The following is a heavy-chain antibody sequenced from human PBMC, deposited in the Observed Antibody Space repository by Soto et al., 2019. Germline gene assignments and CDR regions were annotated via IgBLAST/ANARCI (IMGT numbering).Heavy chain of an antibody. CDR2: ISTSSNYI. CDR1: GFTFSSYS. V-gene: IGHV3-21*01. CDR3: ARDTGYSSGQVPESFDI. J-gene: IGHJ3*02. Sequence: EVQLVESAGGRVKPGGSLRLSCAASGFTFSSYSMIWVRQAPGKGLEWVSCISTSSNYIFYGDSVKGRFTISRDNAKKSLYLQMNSLRAEDTAVYYCARDTGYSSGQVPESFDIWGQGTMVTVSS. D-gene: IGHD6-19*01.